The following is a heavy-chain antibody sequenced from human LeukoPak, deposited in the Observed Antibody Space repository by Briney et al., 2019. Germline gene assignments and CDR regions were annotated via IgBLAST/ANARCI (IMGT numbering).Heavy chain of an antibody. J-gene: IGHJ4*02. CDR2: IYYSGST. CDR3: AREYSLVGGGRWDY. Sequence: PSETLSLTCTVSGGSSSSYYWSWIRKPPGKGLEWIGYIYYSGSTNYNPSLKSRVTISVDTSKNQFSLKLSSVTAADTAVYYCAREYSLVGGGRWDYWGQGTLVTVSS. D-gene: IGHD1-26*01. CDR1: GGSSSSYY. V-gene: IGHV4-59*01.